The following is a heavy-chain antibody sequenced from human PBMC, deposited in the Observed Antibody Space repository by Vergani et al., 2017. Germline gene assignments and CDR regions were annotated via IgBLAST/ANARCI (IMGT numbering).Heavy chain of an antibody. CDR2: IYYSGST. CDR3: ARGDLGDDAPGYYYYYGMDV. CDR1: GGSISSYY. D-gene: IGHD1-1*01. J-gene: IGHJ6*02. Sequence: QVQLQESGPGLVKPSETLSLTCTVSGGSISSYYWSWIRQPPGKGLEWIGYIYYSGSTNYNPSLKSRVTISVDTSKNQFSLKLSSVTAADTAVYYCARGDLGDDAPGYYYYYGMDVWGQGTTVTVSS. V-gene: IGHV4-59*01.